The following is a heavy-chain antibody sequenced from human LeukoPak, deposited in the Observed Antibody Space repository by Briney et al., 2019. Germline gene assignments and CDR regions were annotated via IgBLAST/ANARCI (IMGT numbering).Heavy chain of an antibody. CDR3: AKSGRNWAYLEY. CDR1: GFTLSNYG. V-gene: IGHV3-33*06. CDR2: IWYDGTNK. J-gene: IGHJ4*02. D-gene: IGHD7-27*01. Sequence: QPGGSLRLSCAASGFTLSNYGMHWVRRAPGRGLEWVAVIWYDGTNKYYADSVRGRFTISRDSSKNTLYLQMNSLRAEDTAVYYCAKSGRNWAYLEYWGQGTLVTVSS.